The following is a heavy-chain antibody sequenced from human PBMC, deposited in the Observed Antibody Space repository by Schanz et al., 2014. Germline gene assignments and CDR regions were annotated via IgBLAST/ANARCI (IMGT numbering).Heavy chain of an antibody. CDR3: ARPDPGAALAY. D-gene: IGHD2-15*01. J-gene: IGHJ4*02. CDR2: INPNSGDT. V-gene: IGHV1-2*06. CDR1: RYPFTAYY. Sequence: QVHLVQSGSEVKKPGASVKVSCKASRYPFTAYYMHWVRQAPGQGLEWMGRINPNSGDTNYAQKFQGRVTMTRDTSPRTAYMELSSLSSDDTAVYYCARPDPGAALAYWGQGTLVTVSS.